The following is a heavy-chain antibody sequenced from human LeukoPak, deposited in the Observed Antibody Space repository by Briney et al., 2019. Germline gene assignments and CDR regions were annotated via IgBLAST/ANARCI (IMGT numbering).Heavy chain of an antibody. CDR3: ARPYYDILTGYRHDY. J-gene: IGHJ4*02. CDR2: IYSGGST. CDR1: GFTVSSNY. D-gene: IGHD3-9*01. V-gene: IGHV3-53*01. Sequence: GGSLRLSCAASGFTVSSNYMSWVRQAPGKGLEWVSVIYSGGSTYYADSVKGRFTISRDNSKNTLYLQMNSLRAEDTAVYYCARPYYDILTGYRHDYWGQGTLVTVSS.